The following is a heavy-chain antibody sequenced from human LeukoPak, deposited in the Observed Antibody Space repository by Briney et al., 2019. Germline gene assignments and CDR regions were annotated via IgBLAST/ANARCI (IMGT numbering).Heavy chain of an antibody. CDR2: IWYDGSNI. V-gene: IGHV3-33*01. CDR3: ARAKNDYDSSGFASFDY. J-gene: IGHJ4*02. D-gene: IGHD3-22*01. Sequence: GRSLRLSCVASGFTFSSYGMHWVRQAPGKGLEWVASIWYDGSNIHHVDSVKGRFTISRDNSKNTLYLQMNSLRAEDTAVYYCARAKNDYDSSGFASFDYWGQGALVTVSS. CDR1: GFTFSSYG.